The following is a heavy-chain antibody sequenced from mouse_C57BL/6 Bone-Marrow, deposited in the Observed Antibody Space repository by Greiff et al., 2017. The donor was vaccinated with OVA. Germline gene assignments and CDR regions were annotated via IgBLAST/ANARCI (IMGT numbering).Heavy chain of an antibody. V-gene: IGHV1-54*01. Sequence: VQLQQSGAELVRPGTSVKVSCKASGYAFTNYLIEWVKQRPGQGLEWIGVINPGSGGTNYNEKFKGKATLTADKSSSTAYMQLSSLTSEDSAVYFCARKDYGYDFYYFDYWGQGTTLTVSS. CDR2: INPGSGGT. CDR1: GYAFTNYL. J-gene: IGHJ2*01. D-gene: IGHD2-2*01. CDR3: ARKDYGYDFYYFDY.